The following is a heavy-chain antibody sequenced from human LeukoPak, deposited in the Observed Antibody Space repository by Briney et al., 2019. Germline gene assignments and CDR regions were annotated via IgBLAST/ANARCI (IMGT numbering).Heavy chain of an antibody. CDR1: GFALSSYA. CDR2: ITASSASM. CDR3: ARTYYDILTAYNPYFDY. D-gene: IGHD3-9*01. V-gene: IGHV3-21*01. Sequence: GGSLRLSCAASGFALSSYAMSWVRQAPGKGLEWVSSITASSASMYYADSVKGRFTISRDNAENSLYLQMNSLRAEDTAVYYCARTYYDILTAYNPYFDYWGQGTLVTVSS. J-gene: IGHJ4*02.